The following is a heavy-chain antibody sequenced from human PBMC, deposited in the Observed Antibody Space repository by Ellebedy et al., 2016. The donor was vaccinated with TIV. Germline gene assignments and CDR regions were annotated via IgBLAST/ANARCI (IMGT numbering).Heavy chain of an antibody. V-gene: IGHV1-24*01. CDR1: GYTLTELA. CDR3: ATLNQEGYCSGGSCPDY. D-gene: IGHD2-15*01. J-gene: IGHJ4*02. CDR2: FAPEDGET. Sequence: AASVKVSCKVSGYTLTELAMHWVRQAPGKGLEWMGGFAPEDGETIYAQKVQGRVTMTEDTSTDTAYMERSSLRPEDTAVYYCATLNQEGYCSGGSCPDYWGQGTLVTVSS.